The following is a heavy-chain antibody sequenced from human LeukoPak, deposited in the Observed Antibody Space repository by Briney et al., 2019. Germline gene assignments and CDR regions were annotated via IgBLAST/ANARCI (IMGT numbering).Heavy chain of an antibody. J-gene: IGHJ4*02. V-gene: IGHV3-21*01. CDR3: ARTLGGYDPFDY. D-gene: IGHD5-12*01. CDR1: GFTFRSSS. CDR2: ISSSGTYM. Sequence: GGSLRLSCTASGFTFRSSSFNWVRQVPGKGLEWVSSISSSGTYMHYADSVEGRFTISRDNAKKSLFLQMDSLRAGDTAVYYCARTLGGYDPFDYWGQGTLVTVPS.